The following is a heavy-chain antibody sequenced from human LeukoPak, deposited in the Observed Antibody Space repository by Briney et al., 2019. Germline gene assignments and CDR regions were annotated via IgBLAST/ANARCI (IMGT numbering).Heavy chain of an antibody. CDR2: ISYDGSNK. CDR1: GFTFSSYA. CDR3: ARDEAGSFDY. V-gene: IGHV3-30-3*01. Sequence: GRSLRLSYAASGFTFSSYAMHWVRQAPGKGLEWVAVISYDGSNKYYADSVKGRFTISRDNSKNTLYLQMNSLRAEDTAVYYCARDEAGSFDYWGQGTLVTVSS. J-gene: IGHJ4*02. D-gene: IGHD6-19*01.